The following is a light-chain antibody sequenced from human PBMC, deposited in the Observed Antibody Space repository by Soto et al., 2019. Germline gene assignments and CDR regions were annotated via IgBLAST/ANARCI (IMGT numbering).Light chain of an antibody. CDR1: NIGSKS. CDR2: YDS. V-gene: IGLV3-21*04. CDR3: QVWDSSSDHPV. Sequence: SYELTQPHSVSVAPGKTARITCGGNNIGSKSVHWYQQKPGQAPVLVIYYDSDRPSGIPERFSGSNSGNTATLTISRVEAGDEDDYYCQVWDSSSDHPVFGGGTKLTVL. J-gene: IGLJ2*01.